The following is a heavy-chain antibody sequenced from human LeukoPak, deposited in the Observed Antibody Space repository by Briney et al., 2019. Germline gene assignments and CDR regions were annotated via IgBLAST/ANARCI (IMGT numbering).Heavy chain of an antibody. CDR1: GFTFSSYS. Sequence: GGSLRLSCAASGFTFSSYSMNWVRQAPGKGLEWVSYISSSSSTIYYADPVKGRFTISRDNAKNSLYLQMNSLRDEDTAVYYCASGYGEVMGAFDIWGQGTMVTVSS. CDR3: ASGYGEVMGAFDI. V-gene: IGHV3-48*02. J-gene: IGHJ3*02. CDR2: ISSSSSTI. D-gene: IGHD4-17*01.